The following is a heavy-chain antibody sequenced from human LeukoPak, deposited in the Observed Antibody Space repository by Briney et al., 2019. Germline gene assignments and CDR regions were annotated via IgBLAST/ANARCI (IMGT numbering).Heavy chain of an antibody. CDR3: ARHGADIVVVPSGSIVY. V-gene: IGHV4-39*01. Sequence: SETLSLTCTVSGGSISSSTYYWRWIRQPPGKGLEWIGGIYSSGSSYYNPSLKSRVTISVDTSKNQFYLKLSSVTAADTAVYYCARHGADIVVVPSGSIVYSGQGTLVSVSS. D-gene: IGHD2-2*01. J-gene: IGHJ4*02. CDR1: GGSISSSTYY. CDR2: IYSSGSS.